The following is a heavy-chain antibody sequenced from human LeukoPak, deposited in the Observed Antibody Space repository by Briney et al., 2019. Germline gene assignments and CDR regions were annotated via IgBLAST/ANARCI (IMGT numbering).Heavy chain of an antibody. J-gene: IGHJ4*02. D-gene: IGHD2-8*01. V-gene: IGHV4-34*01. CDR3: ARARYCTNGVCYRHRPELDY. CDR2: INHSGST. CDR1: GGSFSGYY. Sequence: SETLSLTCAVYGGSFSGYYWSWIRQPPGKGLEWIGEINHSGSTNCNPSLKSRVTISVDTSKNQFSLKLSSVTAADTAVYYCARARYCTNGVCYRHRPELDYWGQGTLVTVSS.